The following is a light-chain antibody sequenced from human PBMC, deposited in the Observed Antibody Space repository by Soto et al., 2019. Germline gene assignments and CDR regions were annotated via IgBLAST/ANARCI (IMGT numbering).Light chain of an antibody. CDR2: GAS. CDR3: QQYNDRPRT. J-gene: IGKJ1*01. Sequence: EIVMTQSPATLSVSPGERATLSCRASQSVSSNLAWYQQKPGQAPRLLIYGASTRATGIPAKFSGSGSGTEFTLIISSLQSEDCAIYYCQQYNDRPRTFGQGTKVDIK. CDR1: QSVSSN. V-gene: IGKV3-15*01.